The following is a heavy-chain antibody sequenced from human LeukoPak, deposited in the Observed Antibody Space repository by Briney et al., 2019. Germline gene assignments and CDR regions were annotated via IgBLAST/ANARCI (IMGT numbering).Heavy chain of an antibody. CDR1: GGSFSGYY. CDR2: INHSGST. J-gene: IGHJ6*03. Sequence: SETLSLTCAVYGGSFSGYYWSWIRQPPGKGLEWIGEINHSGSTNYHPSLKSRVTISVDTSKNQFSLKLSSVTAADTAVYYCARVAPYYYYYMDVWGKGTTVTVSS. CDR3: ARVAPYYYYYMDV. V-gene: IGHV4-34*01.